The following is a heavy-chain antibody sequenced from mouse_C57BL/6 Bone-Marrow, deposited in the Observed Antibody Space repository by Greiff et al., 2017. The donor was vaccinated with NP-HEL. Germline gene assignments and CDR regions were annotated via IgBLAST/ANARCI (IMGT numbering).Heavy chain of an antibody. J-gene: IGHJ4*01. CDR2: IDPENGDT. CDR1: GFNIKDDY. Sequence: EVKLQQSGAELVRPGASVKLSCTASGFNIKDDYMHWVKQRPEQGLEWIGWIDPENGDTEYASKFQGKATITADTSSNTAYLQLSSLTSEDTAVYYCTTEGNPYYYAMDYWGQGTSVTVSS. CDR3: TTEGNPYYYAMDY. D-gene: IGHD2-1*01. V-gene: IGHV14-4*01.